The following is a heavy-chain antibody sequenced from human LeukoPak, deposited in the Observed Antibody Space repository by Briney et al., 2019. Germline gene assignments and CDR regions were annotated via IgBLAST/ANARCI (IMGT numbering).Heavy chain of an antibody. CDR3: ARAYYYDSSGYYLDY. J-gene: IGHJ4*02. CDR2: ISGSGGST. Sequence: GGSLRLSCAASGFTFSSYAMSWVRQAPGKGLEWVSAISGSGGSTYYADSVKGRFTISRDNAKNSLYLQMNSLRAEDTAVYYCARAYYYDSSGYYLDYGGQGTLVTVSS. V-gene: IGHV3-23*01. D-gene: IGHD3-22*01. CDR1: GFTFSSYA.